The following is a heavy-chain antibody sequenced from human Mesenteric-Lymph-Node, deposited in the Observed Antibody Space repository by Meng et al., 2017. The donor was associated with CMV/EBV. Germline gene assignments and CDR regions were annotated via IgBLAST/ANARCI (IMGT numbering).Heavy chain of an antibody. CDR3: ARGTWAGYYFDY. J-gene: IGHJ4*02. CDR1: GYTFINYA. D-gene: IGHD3-16*01. CDR2: INTNTGNQ. Sequence: CKTSGYTFINYAINWGRQAPGQGLEWMGWINTNTGNQTYAQGFTGRFVFSSGTSVTTAYLQISSLKAEATGVYFCARGTWAGYYFDYWGQGTLVTVSS. V-gene: IGHV7-4-1*02.